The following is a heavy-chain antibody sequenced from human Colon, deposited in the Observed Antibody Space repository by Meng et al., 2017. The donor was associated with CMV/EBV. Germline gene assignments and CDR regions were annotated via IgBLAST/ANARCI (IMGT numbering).Heavy chain of an antibody. J-gene: IGHJ4*02. CDR1: GDFSSRSNYY. Sequence: SETLSLTCTVFGDFSSRSNYYWGWIRQSPGKGLEWIGTIHYSGTTYYNPSLKSLLTISVDTSKNQFSLKLSSVTAADTAVYYCARIVLSGKGSFDNWGQGTLVTVSS. V-gene: IGHV4-39*07. CDR3: ARIVLSGKGSFDN. D-gene: IGHD2/OR15-2a*01. CDR2: IHYSGTT.